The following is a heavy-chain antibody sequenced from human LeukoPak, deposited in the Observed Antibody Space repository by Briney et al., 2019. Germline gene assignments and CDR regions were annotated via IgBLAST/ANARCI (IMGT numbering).Heavy chain of an antibody. CDR1: GFTFSSYE. V-gene: IGHV3-33*01. CDR2: ISFDGSNK. J-gene: IGHJ4*02. D-gene: IGHD3-16*02. Sequence: PGRSLRLSCAASGFTFSSYEMHWVRQAPGKGLEWVAVISFDGSNKYCADSVKGRFTISRDDSKNTLYLQMNSLRAEDTAVYYCARDIESGYFDYWGQGTLVTVSS. CDR3: ARDIESGYFDY.